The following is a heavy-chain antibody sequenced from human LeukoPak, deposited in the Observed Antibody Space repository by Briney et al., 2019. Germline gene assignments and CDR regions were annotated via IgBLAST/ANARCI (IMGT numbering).Heavy chain of an antibody. J-gene: IGHJ6*03. Sequence: ESLKISCKGSGYSFTSYWIGWVRQMPGKGLEWMGIIYPGDSDTRYSPSFQGQVTISADKSISTAYLQWSSLKASDTAMYYCARHSDDEYSSSWYPHMDAWGKGTTVTVSS. V-gene: IGHV5-51*01. CDR2: IYPGDSDT. CDR3: ARHSDDEYSSSWYPHMDA. CDR1: GYSFTSYW. D-gene: IGHD6-13*01.